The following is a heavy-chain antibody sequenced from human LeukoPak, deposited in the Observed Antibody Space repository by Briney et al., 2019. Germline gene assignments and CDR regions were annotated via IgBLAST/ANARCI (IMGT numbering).Heavy chain of an antibody. Sequence: ASVKVSCKASGYTFTGYYMHWVRQAPGQGLEWMGWINPNSGGTNYAQKFQGRVTMTRDTSISTAYMELSRLRSDDTAVYYCARGSPLSPSLQTVGALLFDYWGQGTLVTVSS. CDR3: ARGSPLSPSLQTVGALLFDY. CDR1: GYTFTGYY. D-gene: IGHD1-26*01. V-gene: IGHV1-2*02. CDR2: INPNSGGT. J-gene: IGHJ4*02.